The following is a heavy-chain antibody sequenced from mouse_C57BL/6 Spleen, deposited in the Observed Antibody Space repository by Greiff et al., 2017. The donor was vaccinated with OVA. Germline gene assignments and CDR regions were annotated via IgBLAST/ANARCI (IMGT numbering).Heavy chain of an antibody. CDR1: GYTFTSYW. Sequence: VKLQQPGAELVMPGASVKLSCKASGYTFTSYWMHWVKQRPGQGLEWIGEIDPSDSYTNYNQKFKGKSTLTVDKSSSTAYMQLSSLTSEDSAVYYCARGGNWDYWGQGTTLTVSS. V-gene: IGHV1-69*01. D-gene: IGHD2-1*01. J-gene: IGHJ2*01. CDR2: IDPSDSYT. CDR3: ARGGNWDY.